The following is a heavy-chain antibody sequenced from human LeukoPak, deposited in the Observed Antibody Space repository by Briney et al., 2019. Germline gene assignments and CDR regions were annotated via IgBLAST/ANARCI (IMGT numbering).Heavy chain of an antibody. CDR2: IYSGGST. V-gene: IGHV3-66*01. CDR1: GFTVSSNY. Sequence: PGGSLRLSCAASGFTVSSNYMSWVRQAPGKGLEWVSVIYSGGSTYYADSVKGRFTISRDNSKNTLYLQMNSLRAEDTAVYYCARDPSPYSSSSWGQGTLVTVSS. J-gene: IGHJ5*02. CDR3: ARDPSPYSSSS. D-gene: IGHD6-13*01.